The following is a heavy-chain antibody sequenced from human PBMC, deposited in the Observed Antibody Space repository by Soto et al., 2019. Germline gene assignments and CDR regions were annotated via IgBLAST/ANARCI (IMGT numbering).Heavy chain of an antibody. CDR3: SRGAYNDYSHGFVP. V-gene: IGHV1-8*01. J-gene: IGHJ5*02. D-gene: IGHD4-17*01. CDR1: GYSFTRHD. CDR2: MNPNSGNA. Sequence: QVQLVQSGAEVRKPGASVRVSCKATGYSFTRHDINWLRQAAGQGLEWMGWMNPNSGNAVYAQKFQGRVNMTRNTSITTVYIEVTRLKSEATAVYFCSRGAYNDYSHGFVPGGQGSLFTVSS.